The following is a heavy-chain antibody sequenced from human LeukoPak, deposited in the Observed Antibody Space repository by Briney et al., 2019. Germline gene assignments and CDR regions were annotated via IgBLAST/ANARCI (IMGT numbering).Heavy chain of an antibody. V-gene: IGHV4-39*07. D-gene: IGHD3-3*01. CDR3: VTIFGVPVYGYMDV. CDR1: GGSISSGDYY. Sequence: ASETLSLTCTVSGGSISSGDYYWSWIRQPPGKGLEWIGSIYYSGSTYYNPSLKSRVTISVDTSKNQFSLKLSSVTAADTAVYYCVTIFGVPVYGYMDVWGKGTTVTVSS. J-gene: IGHJ6*03. CDR2: IYYSGST.